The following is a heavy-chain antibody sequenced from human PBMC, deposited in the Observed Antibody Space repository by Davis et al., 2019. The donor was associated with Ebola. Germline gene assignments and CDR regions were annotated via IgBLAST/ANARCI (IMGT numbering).Heavy chain of an antibody. CDR2: ISAYNGNT. CDR1: GYTYTSYG. J-gene: IGHJ5*02. CDR3: ARGRNSNQLGGWFDP. Sequence: ASVKVSCKASGYTYTSYGISWVRQAPGQGLEWMGWISAYNGNTSYAQKFQGRVTMTRDTSTSTVYMELSSLRSEDTAVYYCARGRNSNQLGGWFDPWGQGTLVTVSS. D-gene: IGHD2-2*01. V-gene: IGHV1-18*01.